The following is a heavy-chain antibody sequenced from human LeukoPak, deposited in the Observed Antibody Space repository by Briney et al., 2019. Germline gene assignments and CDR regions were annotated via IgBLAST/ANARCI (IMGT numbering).Heavy chain of an antibody. V-gene: IGHV1-18*01. J-gene: IGHJ5*02. CDR3: AYSRTGITGPGGWFDP. Sequence: ASVKVSCKASGYTFTRYGISWVRQAPGQALEWMGWISAYNGNTNYAQKLQGRVTMTTDTSTSTAYMELRSLRSDDTAVYYCAYSRTGITGPGGWFDPWGQGTLVTVSS. CDR1: GYTFTRYG. CDR2: ISAYNGNT. D-gene: IGHD1-20*01.